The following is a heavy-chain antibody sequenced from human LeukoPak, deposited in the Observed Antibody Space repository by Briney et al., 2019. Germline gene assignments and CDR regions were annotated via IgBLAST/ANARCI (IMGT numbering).Heavy chain of an antibody. D-gene: IGHD3-3*01. CDR2: INHSGST. CDR3: ARDRLYYDFWSGYEDYYYYMDV. V-gene: IGHV4-34*01. CDR1: GGSFSGYY. J-gene: IGHJ6*03. Sequence: SETLSLTCAVYGGSFSGYYWSWIRQPPGKGLEWIGEINHSGSTNYNPSLKSRVTISVDTSKNQFSLKLSSVTAADTAVYYCARDRLYYDFWSGYEDYYYYMDVWGKGTTVTVSS.